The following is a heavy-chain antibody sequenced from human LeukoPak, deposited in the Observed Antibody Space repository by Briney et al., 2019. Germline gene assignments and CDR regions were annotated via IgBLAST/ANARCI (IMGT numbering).Heavy chain of an antibody. CDR3: ARRAAVIDWFDP. J-gene: IGHJ5*02. Sequence: GESLKISCEGSGYTFTSYWIAWVRQMPGKGLEWMGIIYPGDSDTRYSPSFQGQVTISADKSINTAYLQWSSLKASDTAIYYCARRAAVIDWFDPWGQGTLVTVSS. D-gene: IGHD6-13*01. CDR2: IYPGDSDT. CDR1: GYTFTSYW. V-gene: IGHV5-51*01.